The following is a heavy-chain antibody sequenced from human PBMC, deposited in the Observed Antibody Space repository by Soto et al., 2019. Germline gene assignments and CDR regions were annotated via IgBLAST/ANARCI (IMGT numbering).Heavy chain of an antibody. J-gene: IGHJ5*02. V-gene: IGHV3-21*01. CDR3: ARSPYSGYENWFDP. D-gene: IGHD5-12*01. CDR1: GFTFSSYS. CDR2: ISSSSSYI. Sequence: EVQLVESGGGLVQPGGSLRLSCAASGFTFSSYSMNWVRQAPGKGLEWVSSISSSSSYIYYADSVKGRFTISRDNAKNSLYLQMNSLRAEDTAVYYCARSPYSGYENWFDPWGQGTLVTVSS.